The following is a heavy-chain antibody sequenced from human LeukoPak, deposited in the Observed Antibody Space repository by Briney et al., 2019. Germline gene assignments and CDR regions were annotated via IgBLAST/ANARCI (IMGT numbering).Heavy chain of an antibody. V-gene: IGHV3-11*01. CDR3: ARGDNWNSPPYYFDY. CDR1: GFTFSDYY. Sequence: PGGSLRLSCVASGFTFSDYYMSWIRQTPGKGLEWIAHVGGSGGTIYYADSMRGRFTISRDNTKNSVYLQMTSLRPEDTAVYHCARGDNWNSPPYYFDYWGQGTLVTVSS. J-gene: IGHJ4*02. CDR2: VGGSGGTI. D-gene: IGHD1-7*01.